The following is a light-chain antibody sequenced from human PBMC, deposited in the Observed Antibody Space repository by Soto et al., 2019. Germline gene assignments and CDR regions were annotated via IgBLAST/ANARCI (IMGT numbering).Light chain of an antibody. CDR2: DAT. V-gene: IGKV1-5*01. CDR1: QSISTW. CDR3: QPYSSYWT. Sequence: DIQMTQSPSTLSASVGDRITITCRASQSISTWLAWYQQKPGKAPKRLIHDATSLESGVPSRFSGSGSGTEFNLTISSMQPDDFATDYCQPYSSYWTFAQGTKVVLK. J-gene: IGKJ1*01.